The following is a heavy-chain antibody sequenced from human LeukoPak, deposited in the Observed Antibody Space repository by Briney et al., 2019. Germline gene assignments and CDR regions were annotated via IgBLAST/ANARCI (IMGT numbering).Heavy chain of an antibody. V-gene: IGHV3-15*01. CDR1: GISFTNAW. CDR3: TMDNDIVTGYYRGAFDI. J-gene: IGHJ3*02. D-gene: IGHD3-9*01. CDR2: IKSKSDGWTP. Sequence: GGSLRLSCAASGISFTNAWMSWVRPAPGKGLEWVGRIKSKSDGWTPDYAAPVEGRFTISRDDSKNTLYLQMNSLKTEDTAVYYSTMDNDIVTGYYRGAFDIRGQGTKVTVSS.